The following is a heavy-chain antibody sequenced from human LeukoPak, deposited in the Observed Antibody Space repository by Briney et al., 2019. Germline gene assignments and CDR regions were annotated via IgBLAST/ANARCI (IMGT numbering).Heavy chain of an antibody. Sequence: ASVKVSCKASGYTFTGYYMHWVRQAPGQGLEWMGWINPNSGGTNYVQKFQGRVTMTRDTSISTAYMELSRLRSDDTAVYYCAREGVDYDILTGYLKYWGQGTLVTVSS. CDR1: GYTFTGYY. CDR2: INPNSGGT. J-gene: IGHJ4*02. CDR3: AREGVDYDILTGYLKY. D-gene: IGHD3-9*01. V-gene: IGHV1-2*02.